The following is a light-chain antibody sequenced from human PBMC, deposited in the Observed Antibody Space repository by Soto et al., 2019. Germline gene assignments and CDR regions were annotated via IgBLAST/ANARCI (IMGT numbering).Light chain of an antibody. J-gene: IGKJ4*01. CDR3: QQFNTYPLT. V-gene: IGKV1-9*01. CDR1: QGINDY. Sequence: DIQLTQSPSFLSASVGDRLTITCRASQGINDYLAWYQQKPGKAPKLLIYAASTLQSEVPSRFSGSASGTEFTLTISSLQPEDCATYYCQQFNTYPLTFGGGTKVEV. CDR2: AAS.